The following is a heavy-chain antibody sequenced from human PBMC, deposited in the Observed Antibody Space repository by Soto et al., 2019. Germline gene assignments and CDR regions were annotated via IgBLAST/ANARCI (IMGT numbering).Heavy chain of an antibody. D-gene: IGHD2-21*02. CDR2: VSGSGDST. J-gene: IGHJ4*02. V-gene: IGHV3-23*01. CDR1: AFTFSSYG. Sequence: EVQLLESGGGLAQPGGSLRLSCAASAFTFSSYGMSWVRQAPGKGLEWVSAVSGSGDSTYYADSVKARFTISIDNSKKTRSQHMNSLRAEDTAVYYCAKGRASDCPGCTQDYWGQGTLVTVSS. CDR3: AKGRASDCPGCTQDY.